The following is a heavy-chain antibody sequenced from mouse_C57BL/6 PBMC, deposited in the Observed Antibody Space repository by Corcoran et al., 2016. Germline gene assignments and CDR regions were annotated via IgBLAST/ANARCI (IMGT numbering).Heavy chain of an antibody. Sequence: QVQLQQSGAELVKPGASVKISCKASGYAFSRYWMNWVKQRPGKGLEWIGQIYPGDGDTNYNGKFKGKATLTADKSSSTAYMQLSSLTSEDSAVYFCARGLLRYWYFDVWGTGTTVTVSS. CDR1: GYAFSRYW. CDR2: IYPGDGDT. CDR3: ARGLLRYWYFDV. D-gene: IGHD1-1*01. V-gene: IGHV1-80*01. J-gene: IGHJ1*03.